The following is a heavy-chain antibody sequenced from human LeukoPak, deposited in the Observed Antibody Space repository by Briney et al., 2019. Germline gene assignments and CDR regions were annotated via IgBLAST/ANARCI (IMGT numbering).Heavy chain of an antibody. CDR1: GFTFSSYS. J-gene: IGHJ3*02. V-gene: IGHV3-48*01. Sequence: GGSLRLSCAASGFTFSSYSMNWVRQAPGKGLEWVSYISSSSSTIYYADSVKGRFTISRDNAKNSLYLQMNSLRAEDTAVYYCARQTYYYDSSGYYLGAFDIWGQGTMVTVSS. D-gene: IGHD3-22*01. CDR3: ARQTYYYDSSGYYLGAFDI. CDR2: ISSSSSTI.